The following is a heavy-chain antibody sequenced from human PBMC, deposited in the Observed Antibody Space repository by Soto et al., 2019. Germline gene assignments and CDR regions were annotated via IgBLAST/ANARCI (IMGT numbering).Heavy chain of an antibody. CDR1: GGSISSSSYY. V-gene: IGHV4-39*01. CDR3: ASSPRGSYFDY. D-gene: IGHD1-26*01. CDR2: IYYSGST. Sequence: QLQLQESGPGLVKPSETLSLTCTVSGGSISSSSYYWGWSRQLPGKGLEWIGSIYYSGSTYYNPYLKSRVTISVDTSKNQFSLKLSSVTAAATAVYYCASSPRGSYFDYWGQGTLVTVSS. J-gene: IGHJ4*02.